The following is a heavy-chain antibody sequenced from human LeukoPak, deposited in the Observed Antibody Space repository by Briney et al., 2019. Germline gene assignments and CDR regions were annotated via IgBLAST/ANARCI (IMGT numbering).Heavy chain of an antibody. J-gene: IGHJ4*02. CDR3: AKDRRYSYGARFDY. Sequence: LPGGSLRLSCAASGFTFSSYGMHWVRQAPGKGLEGVAVISYDGSNKYYADSVKGRFTISRDNSKNTLYLQMNSLRAEDTAVYYCAKDRRYSYGARFDYWGQGTLVTVSS. CDR1: GFTFSSYG. V-gene: IGHV3-30*18. D-gene: IGHD5-18*01. CDR2: ISYDGSNK.